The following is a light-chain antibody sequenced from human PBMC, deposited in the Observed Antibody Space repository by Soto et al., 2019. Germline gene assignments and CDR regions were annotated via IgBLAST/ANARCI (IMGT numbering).Light chain of an antibody. Sequence: EIVLTQAPATLSLSPGEKATLSSRASQSVSCTYLAWYQQIPCQAPRLLIYGASNRATGIPDRFSGSGSWTDFALTISSLEPEDFAVYYCQQYGGSPRYTFGQGTKLEIK. CDR3: QQYGGSPRYT. V-gene: IGKV3-20*01. CDR1: QSVSCTY. CDR2: GAS. J-gene: IGKJ2*01.